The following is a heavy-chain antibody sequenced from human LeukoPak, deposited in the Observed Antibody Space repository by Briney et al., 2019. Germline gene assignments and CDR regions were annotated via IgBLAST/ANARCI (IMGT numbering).Heavy chain of an antibody. CDR1: VGSLSSYY. J-gene: IGHJ4*02. V-gene: IGHV4-59*01. D-gene: IGHD3-3*01. Sequence: PSETLSLTCTVSVGSLSSYYWSWIRQPPGKGLEWIGYIYYSGSTNYNPSLKSRVTISVDTSKNQFSLKLSSVTAADTAVYYCARGFGEYYFDYWGQGTLVTVSS. CDR3: ARGFGEYYFDY. CDR2: IYYSGST.